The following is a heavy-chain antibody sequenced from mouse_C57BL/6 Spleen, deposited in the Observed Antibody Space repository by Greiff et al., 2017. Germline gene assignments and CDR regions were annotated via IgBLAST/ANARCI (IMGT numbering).Heavy chain of an antibody. CDR1: GYTFTDYY. J-gene: IGHJ4*01. Sequence: VQLQQSGPVLVKPGASVKMSCKASGYTFTDYYMNWVKQSHGKSLEWIGVINPYNGGTSYNQKFKGKATLTVDKSSSTAYMELISLTSEDSAVYYCAAHNWDASMDYWGQGTSVTVSS. V-gene: IGHV1-19*01. D-gene: IGHD4-1*01. CDR2: INPYNGGT. CDR3: AAHNWDASMDY.